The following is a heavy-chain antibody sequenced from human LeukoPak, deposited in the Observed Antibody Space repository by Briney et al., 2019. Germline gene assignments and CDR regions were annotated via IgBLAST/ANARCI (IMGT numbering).Heavy chain of an antibody. V-gene: IGHV3-7*01. CDR3: ARHSNKYDFDSSGHYRSFDY. CDR1: GFTFTFYW. CDR2: IKQDGSDK. D-gene: IGHD3-22*01. J-gene: IGHJ4*02. Sequence: PGGSLRLSCAASGFTFTFYWMSWVRQAPGKGLEWVANIKQDGSDKYYVGSVKGRFTISRDNSKNSLYLQMNSLRAEDTAFYFCARHSNKYDFDSSGHYRSFDYWGQGTLDSVSS.